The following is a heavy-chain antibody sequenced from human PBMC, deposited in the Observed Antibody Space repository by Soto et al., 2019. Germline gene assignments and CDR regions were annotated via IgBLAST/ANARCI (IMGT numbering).Heavy chain of an antibody. CDR3: ASRQAAAIYYYYGMDV. CDR2: INPSGGST. CDR1: GYTFTSYY. D-gene: IGHD6-13*01. J-gene: IGHJ6*02. V-gene: IGHV1-46*01. Sequence: ASVKVSCKASGYTFTSYYMHWVRQAPGQGLEWMGIINPSGGSTSYAQKLQGRVTMTRDTSTSTVYMELSSLRSEDTAMYYCASRQAAAIYYYYGMDVWGQGTTVTVSS.